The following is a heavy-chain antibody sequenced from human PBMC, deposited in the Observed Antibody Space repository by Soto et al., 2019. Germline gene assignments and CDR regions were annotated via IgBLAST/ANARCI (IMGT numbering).Heavy chain of an antibody. Sequence: SVPLSLTRTVAGGTISSYYWSWIRQPPGKGLEWIGYIYYSGSTNYNPSLKSRVTISVDTSKNQFSLKLNSMTAADTAVYYCARRNYGSGSTYFDYWGQGTLVTVSS. D-gene: IGHD3-10*01. V-gene: IGHV4-59*08. CDR1: GGTISSYY. J-gene: IGHJ4*02. CDR3: ARRNYGSGSTYFDY. CDR2: IYYSGST.